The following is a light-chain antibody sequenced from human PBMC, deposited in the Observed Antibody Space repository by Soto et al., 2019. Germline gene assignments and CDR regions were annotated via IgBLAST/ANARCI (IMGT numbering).Light chain of an antibody. CDR1: SSDIGGYDY. CDR2: DVN. J-gene: IGLJ2*01. CDR3: TSYASGSSHVV. Sequence: QSVLTQPASVSGSPGPSITLSCTGTSSDIGGYDYVSWYQRHPGKAPKLIIYDVNNRPSGVSNRYSGSKSGNAASLTISGLQAEDEAEYYCTSYASGSSHVVFGGGTKLTVL. V-gene: IGLV2-14*01.